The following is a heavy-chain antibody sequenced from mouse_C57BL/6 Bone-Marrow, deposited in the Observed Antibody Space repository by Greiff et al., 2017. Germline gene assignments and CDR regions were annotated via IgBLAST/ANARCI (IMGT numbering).Heavy chain of an antibody. CDR3: ARRLRPYFDY. CDR2: IYPRSGNT. D-gene: IGHD2-4*01. V-gene: IGHV1-81*01. J-gene: IGHJ2*01. Sequence: QVQLQQSGAELARPGASVKLSCKASGYTFTSYGISWVKQRTGQGLEWIGEIYPRSGNTYYNEKFKGKATRTADKSASTAYMELRSLTSEDSAGYYCARRLRPYFDYWGQGTTLTVSS. CDR1: GYTFTSYG.